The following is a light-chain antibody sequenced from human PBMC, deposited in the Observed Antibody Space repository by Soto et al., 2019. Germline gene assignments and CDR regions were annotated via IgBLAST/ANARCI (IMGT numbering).Light chain of an antibody. J-gene: IGKJ1*01. CDR1: ESVRSSS. CDR2: GTS. Sequence: EIVLTQSPGTLSLSPGDRATLSCRASESVRSSSLAWYQHKPGQAPRLVISGTSRRATGIPDRFSGSGSGTDLTLTINRLEPEHFALYYCQQYGSMWTFGQGPKVDIK. V-gene: IGKV3-20*01. CDR3: QQYGSMWT.